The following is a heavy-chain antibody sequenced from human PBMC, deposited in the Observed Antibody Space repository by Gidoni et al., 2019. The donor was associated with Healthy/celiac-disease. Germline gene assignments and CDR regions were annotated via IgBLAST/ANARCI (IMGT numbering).Heavy chain of an antibody. V-gene: IGHV2-5*01. J-gene: IGHJ4*02. CDR1: GFSLSTSGVG. D-gene: IGHD3-22*01. CDR3: AHRLPLTYYYDSSGYSIPGGYFDY. CDR2: IYWNDDK. Sequence: QITLKESGPTLVKPTQTLTLTCTFSGFSLSTSGVGVGWIRQPPGKDLEWLALIYWNDDKRYSPSLKSRLTITKDTSKNQVVLTMTNMDPVDTATYYCAHRLPLTYYYDSSGYSIPGGYFDYWGQGTLVTVSS.